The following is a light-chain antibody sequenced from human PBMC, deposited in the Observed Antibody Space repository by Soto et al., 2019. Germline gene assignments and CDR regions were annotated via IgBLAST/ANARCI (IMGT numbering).Light chain of an antibody. CDR3: QQYDSLRT. Sequence: DIQMTQSPSSLSASVGDRVTISCQASQDIVKSLNWYQQKPGKAPKLLIYDASNLETGVPSRFSGSGSGTDFTFTISCLQPEDIATCYCQQYDSLRTFGQGTKGEI. CDR1: QDIVKS. J-gene: IGKJ1*01. CDR2: DAS. V-gene: IGKV1-33*01.